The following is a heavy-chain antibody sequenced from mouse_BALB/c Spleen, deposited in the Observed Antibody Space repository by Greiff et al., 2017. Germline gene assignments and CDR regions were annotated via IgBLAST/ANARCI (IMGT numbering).Heavy chain of an antibody. V-gene: IGHV1-69*01. CDR2: IDTSDSYT. J-gene: IGHJ3*01. Sequence: QVQLQQPGAELVMPGASVKMSCKASGYTFTDYWMHWVKQRPGQGLEWIGAIDTSDSYTNYNQKFKAKATLTVDESSSTAYMQLSSLTSEDSAVYYCARGGYYYGNRTLAYWGQGTLVTVSA. D-gene: IGHD1-1*01. CDR3: ARGGYYYGNRTLAY. CDR1: GYTFTDYW.